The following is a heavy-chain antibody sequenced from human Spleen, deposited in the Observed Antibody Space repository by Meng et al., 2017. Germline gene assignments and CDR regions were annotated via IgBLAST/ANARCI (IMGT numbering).Heavy chain of an antibody. D-gene: IGHD3-10*01. J-gene: IGHJ6*01. CDR1: GYTFTNYG. CDR3: ARGKDGVRVYYYYGMDV. CDR2: ISGYNGNA. Sequence: ASVKVSCKASGYTFTNYGISWVRQAPGQGLEWMGWISGYNGNANYAQRFQDRVTMTTDTSTSTAYMELRSLRSDDTALYYCARGKDGVRVYYYYGMDVWGQGTTVTVSS. V-gene: IGHV1-18*01.